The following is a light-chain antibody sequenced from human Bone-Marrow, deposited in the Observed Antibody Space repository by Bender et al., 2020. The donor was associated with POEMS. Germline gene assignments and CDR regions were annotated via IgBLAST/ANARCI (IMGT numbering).Light chain of an antibody. CDR1: SSDVGAYNY. CDR3: QSYDSSLSGSVV. V-gene: IGLV2-14*01. CDR2: DVS. J-gene: IGLJ2*01. Sequence: QSALTQPASVSGSPGQSITISCTGTSSDVGAYNYVSWFQQHPGKAPKLLIYDVSDRPSGVSNRFSGSKSGASASLAITGLQAEDEAVYYCQSYDSSLSGSVVFGGGTKLTVL.